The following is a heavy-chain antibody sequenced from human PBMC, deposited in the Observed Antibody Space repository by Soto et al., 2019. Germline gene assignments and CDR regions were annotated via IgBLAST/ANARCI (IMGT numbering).Heavy chain of an antibody. Sequence: SETLSLTCTVSGGSISSYYWSWIRQPPGKGLEWIGYIYYSGSTHYNPSLKSRVTISVDTSKNQFSLKLSPVTAADTAVYYCARTMVRGKNYYGVDVWGQGTTVTVSS. V-gene: IGHV4-59*08. D-gene: IGHD3-10*01. J-gene: IGHJ6*02. CDR3: ARTMVRGKNYYGVDV. CDR1: GGSISSYY. CDR2: IYYSGST.